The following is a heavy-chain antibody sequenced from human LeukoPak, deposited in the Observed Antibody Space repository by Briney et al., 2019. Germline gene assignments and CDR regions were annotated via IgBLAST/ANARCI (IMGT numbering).Heavy chain of an antibody. V-gene: IGHV1-2*02. Sequence: EASVKVSCKASGYTFTAYYMRWVRQAPGQGLEWMGWINPNSGGTNYAQKFQGRVTMTSDTSISTAYMELSRLRSDDTAVYYCAREVPYYFDYWGQGTLVTVSS. J-gene: IGHJ4*02. CDR2: INPNSGGT. CDR1: GYTFTAYY. CDR3: AREVPYYFDY.